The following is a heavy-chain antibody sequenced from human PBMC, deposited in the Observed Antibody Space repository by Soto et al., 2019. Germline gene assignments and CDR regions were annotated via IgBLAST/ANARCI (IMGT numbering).Heavy chain of an antibody. V-gene: IGHV3-9*01. Sequence: PGGSLRLSCVASGFTFENSAMHWVRQAPGKGLEWVAGISWNRGTIGYADSVKGRFTISRDNAKNSLHLQMNSLRAEDTALYYCAKDKLYNNFEYYLDYWGRGTLVTVSS. CDR1: GFTFENSA. CDR3: AKDKLYNNFEYYLDY. CDR2: ISWNRGTI. J-gene: IGHJ4*02. D-gene: IGHD4-4*01.